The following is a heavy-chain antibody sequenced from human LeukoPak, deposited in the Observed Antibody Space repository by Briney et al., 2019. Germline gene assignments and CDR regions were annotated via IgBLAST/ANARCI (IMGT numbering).Heavy chain of an antibody. CDR1: ETPITDHS. CDR3: ARGSVNYDILTYYFDS. J-gene: IGHJ4*02. Sequence: SETLSLTCSVSETPITDHSWSWIRQSPGKGLEWIGYIYYSGSVNYNPSLKSRITISLDTSKNQFSLKLRSVTAADTAVYYCARGSVNYDILTYYFDSWGQGTLVTVSS. V-gene: IGHV4-59*11. CDR2: IYYSGSV. D-gene: IGHD3-9*01.